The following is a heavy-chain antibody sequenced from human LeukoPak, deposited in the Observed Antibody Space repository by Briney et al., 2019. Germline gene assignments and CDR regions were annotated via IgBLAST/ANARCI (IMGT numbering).Heavy chain of an antibody. Sequence: SVKVSCKASGGTFSSYAISWVRQAPGQGLEWMGGIIPIFGTANYAQKFQGRVTITTDESTSTAHMELSSLRSEDTAVYYCARDRSRWGALFDYWGQGTLVTVSS. D-gene: IGHD6-13*01. J-gene: IGHJ4*02. CDR2: IIPIFGTA. CDR1: GGTFSSYA. CDR3: ARDRSRWGALFDY. V-gene: IGHV1-69*05.